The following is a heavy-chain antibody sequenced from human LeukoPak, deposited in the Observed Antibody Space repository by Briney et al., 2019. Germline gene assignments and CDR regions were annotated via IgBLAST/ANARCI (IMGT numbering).Heavy chain of an antibody. J-gene: IGHJ4*02. CDR2: IIPIFGTA. Sequence: GASVKVSCKASGGTFSSYAISWVRQAPGQGLEWMGGIIPIFGTANYAQKFQGRVTITADESTSTVYMELSSLRSEDTAVYYCARSDYCSGGSCYSDRVYYFDYWGQGTLVTVSS. D-gene: IGHD2-15*01. CDR1: GGTFSSYA. V-gene: IGHV1-69*13. CDR3: ARSDYCSGGSCYSDRVYYFDY.